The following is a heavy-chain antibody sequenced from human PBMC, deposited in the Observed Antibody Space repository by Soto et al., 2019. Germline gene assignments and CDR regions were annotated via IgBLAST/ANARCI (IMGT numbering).Heavy chain of an antibody. CDR2: TYYRSKWYN. J-gene: IGHJ4*02. V-gene: IGHV6-1*01. D-gene: IGHD2-2*01. Sequence: SQTLSLTCAISGDSVSSNSAAWNWIRQSPSRGLEWLGRTYYRSKWYNDYAVSVKSRITTNPDTSKNQFSLQLNSVTPEDTAVYYCARERSFRLGYCSSTSCYDFDYWGQGTLVTVSS. CDR3: ARERSFRLGYCSSTSCYDFDY. CDR1: GDSVSSNSAA.